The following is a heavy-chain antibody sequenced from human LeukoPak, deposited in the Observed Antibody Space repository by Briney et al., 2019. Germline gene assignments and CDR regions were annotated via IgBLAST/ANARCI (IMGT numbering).Heavy chain of an antibody. D-gene: IGHD2-15*01. CDR1: GFTFSSYW. CDR3: ARVYCSGGSCYQTVYYFDY. Sequence: GGSLRLSCAASGFTFSSYWMHWVRHAPGKGLVWVSRINSDGSSTIYADSVKGRFTISRDNAKNTLYLQMNSLRAEATAVYYCARVYCSGGSCYQTVYYFDYWGQGTLVTVSS. CDR2: INSDGSST. V-gene: IGHV3-74*01. J-gene: IGHJ4*02.